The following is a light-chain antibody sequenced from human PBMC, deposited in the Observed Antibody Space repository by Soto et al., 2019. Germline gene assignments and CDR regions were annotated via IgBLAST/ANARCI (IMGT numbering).Light chain of an antibody. V-gene: IGLV4-69*01. CDR3: QTWGSGIHWV. Sequence: QLVLTQSPSASASLGASVKLTCTLSSGHSSYAIAWHQQQPEKGPRYLMKLNSDGSHTKGDGIPDRFSGSSSGAERYLTISSLQSEDEADYYCQTWGSGIHWVXGGGTKLTVL. CDR1: SGHSSYA. CDR2: LNSDGSH. J-gene: IGLJ3*02.